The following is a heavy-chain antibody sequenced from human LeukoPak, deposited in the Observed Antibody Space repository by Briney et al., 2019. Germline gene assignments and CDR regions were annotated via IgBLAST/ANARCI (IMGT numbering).Heavy chain of an antibody. CDR1: GVSISSHY. D-gene: IGHD3-16*01. Sequence: SETLSLTCSGSGVSISSHYWNWHRPSPGKGLEWIGFIYYSGSTNSNPSLKSGVTISVDVSRNHFSLKLSSVTVADTAVYYCPRQSEVWGGCFIWGPGTLVTVSP. CDR3: PRQSEVWGGCFI. J-gene: IGHJ4*02. CDR2: IYYSGST. V-gene: IGHV4-59*08.